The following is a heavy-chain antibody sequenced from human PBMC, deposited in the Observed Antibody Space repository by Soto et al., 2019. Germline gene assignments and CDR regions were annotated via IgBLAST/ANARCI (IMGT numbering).Heavy chain of an antibody. CDR1: GDSISSGGYY. Sequence: QVQLQESGPGLVKPSQTLSLTCTVSGDSISSGGYYWSWIRQHPGKGLEWIGYVYYRGSTYYNPSLKSRVTIFVDASQNQFSLKLSSVTAADKAVYYCAGGSGNYYAYHYYMDVWGKGTTVTVSS. D-gene: IGHD3-10*01. V-gene: IGHV4-31*03. CDR3: AGGSGNYYAYHYYMDV. CDR2: VYYRGST. J-gene: IGHJ6*03.